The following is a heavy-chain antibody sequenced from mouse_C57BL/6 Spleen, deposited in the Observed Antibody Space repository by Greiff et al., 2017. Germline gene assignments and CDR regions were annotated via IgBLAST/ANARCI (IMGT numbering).Heavy chain of an antibody. CDR1: GYSITSGYY. Sequence: EVQRVESGPGLVKPSQSLSLTCSVTGYSITSGYYWNWIRQFPGNKLEWMGYISYDGSNNSNPSLKNRISITRDPSKYPLFLKLKSLTSEDTATYYCARNYYSLAYWGQGTSVTVSA. J-gene: IGHJ4*01. CDR3: ARNYYSLAY. CDR2: ISYDGSN. V-gene: IGHV3-6*01.